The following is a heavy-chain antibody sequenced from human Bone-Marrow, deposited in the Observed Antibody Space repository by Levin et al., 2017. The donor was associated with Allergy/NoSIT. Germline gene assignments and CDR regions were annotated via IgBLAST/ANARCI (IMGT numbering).Heavy chain of an antibody. CDR1: GFSISNHW. CDR2: IKPDESEK. D-gene: IGHD6-19*01. CDR3: ARDVSVAGLNDY. J-gene: IGHJ4*02. Sequence: QPGGSLRLSCVASGFSISNHWMSWVRQAPGKRLEWVANIKPDESEKNYVDSVKGRFTIARDNAENSLHLQMNSLRVEDMAVYYCARDVSVAGLNDYWGQGVLVTVSS. V-gene: IGHV3-7*01.